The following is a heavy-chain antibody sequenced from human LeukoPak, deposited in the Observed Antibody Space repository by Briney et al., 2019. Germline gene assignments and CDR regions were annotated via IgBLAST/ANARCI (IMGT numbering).Heavy chain of an antibody. D-gene: IGHD3-3*01. CDR2: IYYTGNI. CDR1: GGSISSYY. V-gene: IGHV4-59*01. CDR3: ARIGIFWYFDL. J-gene: IGHJ2*01. Sequence: KPSETLSLTCTVSGGSISSYYWSWIRQPPGKGLEWIGYIYYTGNINYNASLKSRVTMSLDRSKNQFSLKLTSVTAADTAVYYCARIGIFWYFDLWGRGTLVTASS.